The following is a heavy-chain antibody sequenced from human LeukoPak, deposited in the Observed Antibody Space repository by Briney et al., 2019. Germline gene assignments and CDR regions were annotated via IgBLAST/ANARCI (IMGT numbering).Heavy chain of an antibody. Sequence: GGSLRLSCAASGFTFSSYEMNWVRQAPGKGLEWVSYISSSGSTIYYADSLKGRFTISRDNAKNSLYLQMNSLRAEDTALYYCARVGYSSSWRERYKYYLDYWGQGTLVTVSS. J-gene: IGHJ4*02. CDR1: GFTFSSYE. V-gene: IGHV3-48*03. CDR3: ARVGYSSSWRERYKYYLDY. CDR2: ISSSGSTI. D-gene: IGHD6-13*01.